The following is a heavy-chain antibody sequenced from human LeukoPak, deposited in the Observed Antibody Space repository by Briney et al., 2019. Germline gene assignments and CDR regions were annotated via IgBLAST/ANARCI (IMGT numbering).Heavy chain of an antibody. CDR3: ATDRRSYCGGDCYSGYDY. J-gene: IGHJ4*02. Sequence: GRSLRLSCAASGFTFDDYAMHWVRQAPGKGLEWVSGISWNSGSIGYADSVKGRFTISRDNAKNSLYLQMNSLRAEDTALYYCATDRRSYCGGDCYSGYDYWGQGTLVTVSS. V-gene: IGHV3-9*01. D-gene: IGHD2-21*02. CDR2: ISWNSGSI. CDR1: GFTFDDYA.